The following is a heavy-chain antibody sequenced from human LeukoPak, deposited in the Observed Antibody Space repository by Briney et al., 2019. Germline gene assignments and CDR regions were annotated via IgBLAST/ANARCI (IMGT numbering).Heavy chain of an antibody. J-gene: IGHJ4*02. D-gene: IGHD4-17*01. CDR3: ARDLTTVTNTSPDY. CDR2: INAGNGNT. V-gene: IGHV1-3*01. CDR1: RYTFTSYA. Sequence: GASVKVSCKASRYTFTSYAMHWVRQAPGQRLEWMGWINAGNGNTKYSQKFQGRVTITRDTSTSTAYMELSSLRSEDTAVYYCARDLTTVTNTSPDYWGQGTLVTVSS.